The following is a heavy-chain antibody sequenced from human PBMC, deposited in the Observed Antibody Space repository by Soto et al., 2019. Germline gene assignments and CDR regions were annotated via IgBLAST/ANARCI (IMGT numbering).Heavy chain of an antibody. D-gene: IGHD3-3*01. Sequence: QLHLVQSGAVVKKPGASVTVSCSASGYPVTAYYMHWVRQAPGRGLEWMGGINPATGAAKYTQTFQVRVTLTRDTTPSTVFMELSGLTSADPAVFYCARGGGVGVAGSAAFDMWGQGTLVTVSS. J-gene: IGHJ3*02. CDR1: GYPVTAYY. V-gene: IGHV1-2*02. CDR3: ARGGGVGVAGSAAFDM. CDR2: INPATGAA.